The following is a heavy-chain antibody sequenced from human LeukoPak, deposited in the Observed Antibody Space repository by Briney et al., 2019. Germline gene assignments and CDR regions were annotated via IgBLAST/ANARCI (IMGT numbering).Heavy chain of an antibody. CDR2: TSWDSVRI. Sequence: PGRSLRLSCAVSGSTLAANGTAWVRPAPGKGRGWVSGTSWDSVRIGYADSVKGRLTTSTDNATNSPYLQMDSRRAEDPAANYGAKDEPIVWGQGTLVTVSS. J-gene: IGHJ4*02. D-gene: IGHD3-16*02. V-gene: IGHV3-9*01. CDR3: AKDEPIV. CDR1: GSTLAANG.